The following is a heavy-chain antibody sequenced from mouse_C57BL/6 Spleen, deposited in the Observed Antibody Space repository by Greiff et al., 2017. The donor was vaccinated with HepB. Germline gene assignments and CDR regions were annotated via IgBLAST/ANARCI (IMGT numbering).Heavy chain of an antibody. V-gene: IGHV14-2*01. CDR3: ARSRCSSSTPFDY. Sequence: EVQLQQSGAELVKPGASVKLSCTASGFNIKDYYMHWVKQRTEQGLEWIGRIDPEDGETKYAPKFQGKATIKADPTSNTAYLQISSLPSEDTAVYYCARSRCSSSTPFDYWGQGTTLTVSS. CDR2: IDPEDGET. CDR1: GFNIKDYY. J-gene: IGHJ2*01. D-gene: IGHD1-1*01.